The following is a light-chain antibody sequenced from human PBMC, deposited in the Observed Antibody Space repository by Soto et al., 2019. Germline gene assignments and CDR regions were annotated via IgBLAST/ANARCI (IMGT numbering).Light chain of an antibody. V-gene: IGKV3-15*01. CDR2: GAS. CDR1: QSVGNN. CDR3: QQSYSTPRT. J-gene: IGKJ1*01. Sequence: EIVMTQSPATLSVSPWERVTLSCRASQSVGNNLAWYQQKPGQAPRLLIHGASTRHSGIPGRFSGSGSGTDFTLTISSLQPEDFATYYCQQSYSTPRTFGQGTKVDIK.